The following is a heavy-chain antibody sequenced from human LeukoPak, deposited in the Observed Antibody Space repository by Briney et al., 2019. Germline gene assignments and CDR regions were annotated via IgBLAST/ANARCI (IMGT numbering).Heavy chain of an antibody. Sequence: GGSLRLSCAASGFMFSSYAMSWVRQAPGKGLEWVSGISSRGDNTYHADSVKGRLTISRDTSKTTLYLKMNRLRAEDTAVYYCAKARGYCSGGSCPFDYWGQGTLVTVSS. CDR3: AKARGYCSGGSCPFDY. CDR2: ISSRGDNT. CDR1: GFMFSSYA. J-gene: IGHJ4*02. V-gene: IGHV3-23*01. D-gene: IGHD2-15*01.